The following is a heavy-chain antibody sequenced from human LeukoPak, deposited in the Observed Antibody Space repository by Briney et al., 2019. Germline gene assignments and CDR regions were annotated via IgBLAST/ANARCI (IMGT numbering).Heavy chain of an antibody. CDR2: INPNSGGT. D-gene: IGHD3-10*01. CDR3: ARGVGSKSDAFDI. Sequence: ASVKVSCKASGYTFTGYYMHWVRQAPGQGLEWMGWINPNSGGTNYAQKFQGWVTMTRDTSISTAYMELSRLRSDDTAVYYCARGVGSKSDAFDIWGQGTMVTVSS. CDR1: GYTFTGYY. V-gene: IGHV1-2*04. J-gene: IGHJ3*02.